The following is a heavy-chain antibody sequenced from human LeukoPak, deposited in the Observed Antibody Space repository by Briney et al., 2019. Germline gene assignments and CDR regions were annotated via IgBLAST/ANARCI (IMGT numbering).Heavy chain of an antibody. V-gene: IGHV3-7*03. CDR3: ARGGTMVRGVVNSEGFLGRY. J-gene: IGHJ4*02. Sequence: GGSLRLSCEGSAFIFSGHWMNWVRQTPGKGLEWVASIKEDGSERQYVDSVKGRFSISRDNTKGSLFLQLNSPRAEDTAVYYCARGGTMVRGVVNSEGFLGRYWGQGTLVTVSS. D-gene: IGHD3-10*01. CDR2: IKEDGSER. CDR1: AFIFSGHW.